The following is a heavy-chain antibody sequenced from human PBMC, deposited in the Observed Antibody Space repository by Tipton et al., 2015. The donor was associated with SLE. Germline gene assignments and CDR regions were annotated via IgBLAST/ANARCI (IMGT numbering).Heavy chain of an antibody. J-gene: IGHJ3*02. D-gene: IGHD1-26*01. V-gene: IGHV3-30-3*01. CDR3: GRYSDSRDAFDI. CDR2: MSYDGSNK. Sequence: RSLRLSCAASGFSVSNYAMYWVRQSAGKGLEWVALMSYDGSNKYYADSVKGRLTISRDNSKNTLYLHMNSLKTEDTAMYYCGRYSDSRDAFDIWGQGTMVTVSS. CDR1: GFSVSNYA.